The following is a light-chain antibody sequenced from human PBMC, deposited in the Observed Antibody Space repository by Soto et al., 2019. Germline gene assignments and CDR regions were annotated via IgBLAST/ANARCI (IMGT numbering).Light chain of an antibody. CDR3: QPYYNIPPR. CDR1: QSVFFNSNNKNY. Sequence: DIVMTQSPDSLAVSLGERATINCKSSQSVFFNSNNKNYLAWYQQKPGQPPKLLIYWTSTRESGVPDRFSGSGTGTDFTLTIGSLRAEDGAVYYCQPYYNIPPRFGQGTKVEI. J-gene: IGKJ1*01. CDR2: WTS. V-gene: IGKV4-1*01.